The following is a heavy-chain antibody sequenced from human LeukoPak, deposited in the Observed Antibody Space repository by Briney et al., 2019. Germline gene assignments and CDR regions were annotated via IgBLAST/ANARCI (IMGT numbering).Heavy chain of an antibody. Sequence: SETLSLTCTVSGGSISTSRHYWGWLRQTPGTGPEWIGSIYYSGSAFYNPSFKSRVTISVDTSKNHFSLNMTSVTVADTGVYFCARLSRLCSGDRCYQSGRVYFFYYMDVWGKGTTVTISS. J-gene: IGHJ6*03. CDR1: GGSISTSRHY. CDR2: IYYSGSA. CDR3: ARLSRLCSGDRCYQSGRVYFFYYMDV. V-gene: IGHV4-39*02. D-gene: IGHD2-15*01.